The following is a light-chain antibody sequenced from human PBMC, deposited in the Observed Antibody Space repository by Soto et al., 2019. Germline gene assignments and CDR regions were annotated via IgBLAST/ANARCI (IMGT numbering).Light chain of an antibody. Sequence: QSVLTQPASVSGSPGQSITISCTGTSSDVGGYNYVSWYQQHPGKAPKLMIYDVSNRPSGVSNRFSGSKSGNTASLTISGFQAEDEADYYCSSYTSSRTRVFGTGTKVTVL. CDR2: DVS. V-gene: IGLV2-14*01. CDR1: SSDVGGYNY. J-gene: IGLJ1*01. CDR3: SSYTSSRTRV.